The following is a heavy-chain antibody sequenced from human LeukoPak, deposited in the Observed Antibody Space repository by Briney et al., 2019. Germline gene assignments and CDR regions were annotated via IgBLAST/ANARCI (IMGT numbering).Heavy chain of an antibody. CDR2: IRYDGSNK. J-gene: IGHJ4*02. CDR1: GFTFSSYG. CDR3: AREGGRIAAAED. V-gene: IGHV3-30*02. D-gene: IGHD6-13*01. Sequence: GGSLRLSCAASGFTFSSYGMHWVRQAPGKGLEWVAFIRYDGSNKYYADSVKGRFTISRDNSKNTLYLQMNSLRAEDTAVYYCAREGGRIAAAEDWGQGTLVTVSS.